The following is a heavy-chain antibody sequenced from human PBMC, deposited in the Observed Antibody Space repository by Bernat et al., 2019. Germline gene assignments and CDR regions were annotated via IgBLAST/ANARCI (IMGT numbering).Heavy chain of an antibody. CDR1: GFTFSSYW. V-gene: IGHV3-7*03. J-gene: IGHJ6*02. CDR2: IKQDGSEK. CDR3: ARKRPLGQWLYYYYGMDV. D-gene: IGHD6-19*01. Sequence: EVQLLESGGGLVQPGGSLRLSCAASGFTFSSYWMSWVRQAPGKGLEWVANIKQDGSEKYYVDSVKGRFTISRDNAKNSLYLQMNSLRAEDTAVYYCARKRPLGQWLYYYYGMDVWGQGTTVTVSS.